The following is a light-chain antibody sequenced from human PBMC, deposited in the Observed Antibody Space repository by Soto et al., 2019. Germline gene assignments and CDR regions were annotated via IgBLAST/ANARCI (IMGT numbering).Light chain of an antibody. CDR3: QQYGTSPRT. J-gene: IGKJ1*01. Sequence: VLTQSPGTLSVSPGDRATLSCRASQSVPSKYLAWYQQNPGQAPRILIYGASNRATGIPDKFSGSGSGTDLTLTISRLEPEDFAVYYCQQYGTSPRTFGQGTKVDIK. CDR1: QSVPSKY. CDR2: GAS. V-gene: IGKV3-20*01.